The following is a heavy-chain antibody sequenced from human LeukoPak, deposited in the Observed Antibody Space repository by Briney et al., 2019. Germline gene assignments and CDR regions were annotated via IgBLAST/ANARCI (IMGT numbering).Heavy chain of an antibody. Sequence: ASVKVPCKASGYTFTSYDIHWVRQATGQGLEWMGWMDSNSDNTVYAQRFQGRVTMTRNTSITTAYMELRGLRSEDTAVYYCMSTSNWGSVIFDYWGQGTLVTVSS. D-gene: IGHD7-27*01. CDR3: MSTSNWGSVIFDY. J-gene: IGHJ4*02. V-gene: IGHV1-8*01. CDR2: MDSNSDNT. CDR1: GYTFTSYD.